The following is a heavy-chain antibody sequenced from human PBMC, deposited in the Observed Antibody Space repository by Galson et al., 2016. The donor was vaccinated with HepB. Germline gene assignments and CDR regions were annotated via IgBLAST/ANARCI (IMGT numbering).Heavy chain of an antibody. J-gene: IGHJ4*02. D-gene: IGHD6-19*01. CDR2: IDPSDSYT. CDR1: GYSFTNYW. V-gene: IGHV5-10-1*01. CDR3: ASGGAGPTDY. Sequence: QSGAEVKKPGESLRISCTGSGYSFTNYWISWVRQMPGKGLEWMGRIDPSDSYTHYSLSFQGHVTISADKSISTAYLQWGSLKASDTAMYYCASGGAGPTDYWGQGTLATVSS.